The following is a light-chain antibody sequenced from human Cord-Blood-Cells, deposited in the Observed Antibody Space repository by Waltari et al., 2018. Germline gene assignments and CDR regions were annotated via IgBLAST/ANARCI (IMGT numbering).Light chain of an antibody. CDR2: DAS. CDR1: QSVSSY. CDR3: QQRSNWPPFT. J-gene: IGKJ3*01. Sequence: EIVLTQSPATLSLSPGERATLSCRASQSVSSYLAWYQQKPGQAPSLLIYDASNRSTGIPARFSGIGSGTDFTLTISSLEPEDFAVYYCQQRSNWPPFTFGPGTKVDIK. V-gene: IGKV3-11*01.